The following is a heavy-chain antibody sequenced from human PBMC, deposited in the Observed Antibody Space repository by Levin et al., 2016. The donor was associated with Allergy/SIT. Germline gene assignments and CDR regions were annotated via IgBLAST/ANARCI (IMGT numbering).Heavy chain of an antibody. CDR2: IDPSDSYT. CDR3: ASVPRVVVPAEDY. V-gene: IGHV5-10-1*01. D-gene: IGHD2-2*01. J-gene: IGHJ4*02. Sequence: VRQMPGKGLEWMGTIDPSDSYTNYSPSFQGHVTISADRSISTAYLQWSSLKASDTAMYYCASVPRVVVPAEDYWGQGTLVTVSS.